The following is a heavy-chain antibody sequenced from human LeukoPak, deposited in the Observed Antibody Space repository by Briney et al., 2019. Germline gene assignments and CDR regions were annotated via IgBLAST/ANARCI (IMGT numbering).Heavy chain of an antibody. D-gene: IGHD2-15*01. CDR3: VKERGYCSGGSCYFDY. Sequence: PGGSLRLSCSASGFTFSSYAMHWVRQDPGKGLEYVSAISSNGGSTYYADSVKGRFTISRDNSKNTLYLQMSSLRAEDTAVYYCVKERGYCSGGSCYFDYWGQGTLVTVSS. V-gene: IGHV3-64D*06. CDR1: GFTFSSYA. CDR2: ISSNGGST. J-gene: IGHJ4*02.